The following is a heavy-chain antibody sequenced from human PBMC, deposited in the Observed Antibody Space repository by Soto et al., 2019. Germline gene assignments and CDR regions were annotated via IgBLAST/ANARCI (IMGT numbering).Heavy chain of an antibody. CDR1: GFIFSTYA. CDR3: AKYITQNWYFDL. J-gene: IGHJ2*01. CDR2: ISGSGGST. D-gene: IGHD3-10*01. Sequence: EVQLLESGGGLVQPGGSLRLSCAASGFIFSTYAMSWVRQAPGKGLEWVSVISGSGGSTDYADSVKGRFTISRDNSKNTLYLQMNSLRAEDTAVYYCAKYITQNWYFDLWGRGTLVTVSS. V-gene: IGHV3-23*01.